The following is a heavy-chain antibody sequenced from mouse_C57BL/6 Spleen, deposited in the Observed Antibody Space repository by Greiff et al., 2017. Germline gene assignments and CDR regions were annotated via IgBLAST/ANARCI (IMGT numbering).Heavy chain of an antibody. V-gene: IGHV1-64*01. J-gene: IGHJ4*01. Sequence: QVQLQQPGAELVKPGASVKLSCKASGYTFTSYWMHWVKQRPGQGLEWIGMIHPNSGSTNYNEKFKSKATLTVDKSSSTAYMQLSSLTSEDSAVYYCARYHGYYGAMDYWGQGTSVTVSS. CDR1: GYTFTSYW. CDR3: ARYHGYYGAMDY. D-gene: IGHD2-3*01. CDR2: IHPNSGST.